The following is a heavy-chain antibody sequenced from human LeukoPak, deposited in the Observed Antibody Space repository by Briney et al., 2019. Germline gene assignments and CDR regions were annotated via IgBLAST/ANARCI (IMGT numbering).Heavy chain of an antibody. Sequence: AGGSLRLSCAASGFTFSSYWMHWVRQAPGKGLVWVSRINTDGSSTSYADSVKGRFTISRDNAKNTLYLQMNSLRAEDTAVYYCARRKLETYYYYYGMDVWGQGTTVTVSS. J-gene: IGHJ6*02. CDR1: GFTFSSYW. CDR3: ARRKLETYYYYYGMDV. CDR2: INTDGSST. V-gene: IGHV3-74*01. D-gene: IGHD1-1*01.